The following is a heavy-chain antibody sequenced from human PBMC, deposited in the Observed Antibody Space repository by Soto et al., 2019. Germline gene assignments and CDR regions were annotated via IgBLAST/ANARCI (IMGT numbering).Heavy chain of an antibody. Sequence: SVKVSCKASGGTFSSYAISWVRQAPGQGLEWMGGIIPIFGTANYAQKFQGRVTITADESTSTAYMELSSLRSDDTAVFYCARNIPKYSSSWKKYYFDYWGQGTLVTVSS. J-gene: IGHJ4*02. CDR3: ARNIPKYSSSWKKYYFDY. CDR1: GGTFSSYA. CDR2: IIPIFGTA. V-gene: IGHV1-69*13. D-gene: IGHD6-13*01.